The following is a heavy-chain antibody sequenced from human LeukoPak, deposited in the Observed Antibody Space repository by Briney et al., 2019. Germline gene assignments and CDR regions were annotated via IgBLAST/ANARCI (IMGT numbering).Heavy chain of an antibody. CDR3: ARAHYYYDSSGYPDY. V-gene: IGHV1-18*01. Sequence: ASVKVSCKASGYTFTSYGISWVRQAPGQGLEWMGWISAYNGNTNYAQKLQGRVTMTTDTSTSTAYMELRSLRSDDTAVYYCARAHYYYDSSGYPDYWGQGTLVTVSS. CDR2: ISAYNGNT. CDR1: GYTFTSYG. D-gene: IGHD3-22*01. J-gene: IGHJ4*02.